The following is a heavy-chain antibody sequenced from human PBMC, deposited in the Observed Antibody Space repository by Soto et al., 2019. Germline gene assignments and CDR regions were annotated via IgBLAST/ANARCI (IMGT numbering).Heavy chain of an antibody. Sequence: PSETLSLTCTVSCGSIISYYWRWIRQPPGKGLEWIGYIYYSGSTNYNPSLKSRVTISVDTSKNQFSLKLSSVTAADTAVYYCARLHSYDSSGYYYNLADYWGQGTLVTVSS. J-gene: IGHJ4*02. CDR2: IYYSGST. D-gene: IGHD3-22*01. CDR3: ARLHSYDSSGYYYNLADY. V-gene: IGHV4-59*01. CDR1: CGSIISYY.